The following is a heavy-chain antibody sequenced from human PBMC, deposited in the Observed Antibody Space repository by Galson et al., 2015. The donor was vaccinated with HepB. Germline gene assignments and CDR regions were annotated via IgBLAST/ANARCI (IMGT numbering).Heavy chain of an antibody. CDR3: ARGTSVYCTRATCYREGSFDY. CDR2: LWYDGSNR. CDR1: GFTFSSYG. V-gene: IGHV3-33*08. D-gene: IGHD2-2*01. Sequence: LRLSCAASGFTFSSYGMHWVRQAPGKGLEWVAVLWYDGSNRYSVDSVKGRFTISRDNSKNTLYLQMTSLRAKDTAVYYCARGTSVYCTRATCYREGSFDYWGQGTLVTISS. J-gene: IGHJ4*02.